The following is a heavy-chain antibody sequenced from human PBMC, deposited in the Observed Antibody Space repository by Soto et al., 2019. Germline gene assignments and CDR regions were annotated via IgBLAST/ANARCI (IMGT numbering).Heavy chain of an antibody. J-gene: IGHJ5*02. CDR1: GGSFSGYY. Sequence: KTSETLSLTCAVYGGSFSGYYWSWIRQPPGKGLEWIGEINHSGSTNYNPSLKSRVTISVDTSKNQFSLKLSSVTAADTAVYYCARSSGYYFWLDPWGQGTLVT. CDR3: ARSSGYYFWLDP. CDR2: INHSGST. D-gene: IGHD3-22*01. V-gene: IGHV4-34*01.